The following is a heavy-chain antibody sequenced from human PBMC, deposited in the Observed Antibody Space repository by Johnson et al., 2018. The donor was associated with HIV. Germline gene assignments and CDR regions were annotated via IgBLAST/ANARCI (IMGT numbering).Heavy chain of an antibody. CDR3: AYSSSPLSGDAFDI. V-gene: IGHV3-7*01. D-gene: IGHD6-6*01. CDR2: IKQDGSEK. Sequence: VQLVESGGGLVQPGGSLRLSCAASGSTFSSHLMRWLRQLPGKGLDWVANIKQDGSEKYYVDSVKGRFTISRDNAKNSLYLQMNSLNAEDTAVYYCAYSSSPLSGDAFDIWGQGTMVTVSS. J-gene: IGHJ3*02. CDR1: GSTFSSHL.